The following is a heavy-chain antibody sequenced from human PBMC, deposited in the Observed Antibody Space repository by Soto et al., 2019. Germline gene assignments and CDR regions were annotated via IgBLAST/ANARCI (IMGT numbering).Heavy chain of an antibody. CDR2: ISAYNGNT. CDR3: ARDRSVAVAGPGWFDP. D-gene: IGHD6-19*01. CDR1: GYTFTSYG. J-gene: IGHJ5*02. V-gene: IGHV1-18*01. Sequence: ASVKVSCKASGYTFTSYGISWVRQAPGQGLEWMGWISAYNGNTNYAQKLQGRVTITRDTSASTAYMELSSLRSEDTAVYYCARDRSVAVAGPGWFDPWGQGTLVTVSS.